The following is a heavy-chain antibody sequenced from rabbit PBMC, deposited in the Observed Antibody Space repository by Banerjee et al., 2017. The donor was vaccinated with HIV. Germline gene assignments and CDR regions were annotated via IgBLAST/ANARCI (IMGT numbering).Heavy chain of an antibody. V-gene: IGHV1S45*01. CDR1: GFSFSSGYW. CDR2: ISAGSSGTT. D-gene: IGHD4-1*01. CDR3: ARDLAGVIGWNFNL. J-gene: IGHJ4*01. Sequence: QEQLEESGGDLVKPEGSLTLTCTASGFSFSSGYWMCWVRQAPGKGLEWIGCISAGSSGTTYYASWVNGRFTISRSTSLNTVDLKMTSLTVADTATYFCARDLAGVIGWNFNLWGPGTLVTVS.